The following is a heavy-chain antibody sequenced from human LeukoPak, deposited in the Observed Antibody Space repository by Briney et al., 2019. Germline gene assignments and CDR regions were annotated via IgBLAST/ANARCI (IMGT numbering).Heavy chain of an antibody. CDR3: AKEAKVLRYFDWSARTYYFDY. Sequence: GGSLRLSCAASGFTFDDYTMHWVRQTPGKGLEWVSLSWDGSSTYYADSMKGRFTISRDNSNNTLYLQMNSLRAEDTALYYCAKEAKVLRYFDWSARTYYFDYWGQGTLVTVSS. V-gene: IGHV3-43*01. D-gene: IGHD3-9*01. J-gene: IGHJ4*02. CDR1: GFTFDDYT. CDR2: SWDGSST.